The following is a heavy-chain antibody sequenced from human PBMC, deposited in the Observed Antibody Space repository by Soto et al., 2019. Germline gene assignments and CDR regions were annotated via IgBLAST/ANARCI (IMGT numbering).Heavy chain of an antibody. J-gene: IGHJ4*02. D-gene: IGHD3-22*01. Sequence: SETLSLTCTVSAGSISSYYWSWIRQPPGKGLEWIGYIYHSGSTYYNPSLKSRVTISVDTSKNQFSLKLSSVTAADTAVYYCMLGSGWKDFDYWGQGTLVTVSS. CDR3: MLGSGWKDFDY. CDR2: IYHSGST. CDR1: AGSISSYY. V-gene: IGHV4-59*04.